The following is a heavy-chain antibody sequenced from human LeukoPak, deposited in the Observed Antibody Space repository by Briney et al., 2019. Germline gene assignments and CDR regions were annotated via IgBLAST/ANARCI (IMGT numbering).Heavy chain of an antibody. D-gene: IGHD3-16*01. CDR2: INSDGSST. CDR1: GFTFNSYW. CDR3: ARDYIGGWNDH. Sequence: GGSLRLSCAASGFTFNSYWMHWVRQAPGKGLVWVSRINSDGSSTSYADSVKGRFTISRDNAKNTLYLQMNSLRAEDTAVYFCARDYIGGWNDHWGQGTLVTVSS. V-gene: IGHV3-74*01. J-gene: IGHJ4*02.